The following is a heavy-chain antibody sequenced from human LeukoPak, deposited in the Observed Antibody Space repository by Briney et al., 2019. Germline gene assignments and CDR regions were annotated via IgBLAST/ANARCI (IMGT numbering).Heavy chain of an antibody. D-gene: IGHD5-12*01. CDR2: NYGGGST. CDR1: GLSVSSNF. Sequence: GGSLRLSCAATGLSVSSNFMSWVRQAPGKGLEWVSVNYGGGSTYYADSVKGRFTISRDTPKNTLYLQMNSLRVEDTAVYYCAKDLVGYSGYDFIDYWGQGTLVTVSS. J-gene: IGHJ4*02. CDR3: AKDLVGYSGYDFIDY. V-gene: IGHV3-53*01.